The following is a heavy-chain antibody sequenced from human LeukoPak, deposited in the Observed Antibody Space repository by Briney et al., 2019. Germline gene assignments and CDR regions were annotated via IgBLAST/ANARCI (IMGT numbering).Heavy chain of an antibody. CDR1: GYTFTGYY. CDR3: ARESALGSGSYTMWGGSDY. V-gene: IGHV1-2*02. Sequence: GASVKVSCKASGYTFTGYYMHWVRQAPGQGLEWMGWINPNSGGTNYAQKLQGRVTMTTDTSTSTAYMELRSLRSDDTAVYYCARESALGSGSYTMWGGSDYWGQGTLVTVSS. CDR2: INPNSGGT. D-gene: IGHD3-10*01. J-gene: IGHJ4*02.